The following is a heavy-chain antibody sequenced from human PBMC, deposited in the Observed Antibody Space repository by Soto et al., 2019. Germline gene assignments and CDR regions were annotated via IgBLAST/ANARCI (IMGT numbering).Heavy chain of an antibody. CDR3: ARDPPPPDY. CDR2: ISAYNGNT. V-gene: IGHV1-18*01. CDR1: GYTFASYA. Sequence: QVQLVQSGAEVKKPGASVKVSCKASGYTFASYAISWMRQAPGQGLEWMGWISAYNGNTNYAQKLQGRVTMTPDTSPSTAYLELRSLRSAATAVYYCARDPPPPDYWGQGTLVTVSS. J-gene: IGHJ4*02.